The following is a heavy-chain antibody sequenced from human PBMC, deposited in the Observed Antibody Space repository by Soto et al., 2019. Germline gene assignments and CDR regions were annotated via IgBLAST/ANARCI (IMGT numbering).Heavy chain of an antibody. Sequence: GGSLRLSCAASGFTFSSYAMSWVRQAPGKGLEWVSAISGSGGSTYYADSVKGRFTISRDDSKNTLYLQMDSLETEDTAVYYCTIYDYSWGSDRYRWAYWSQGVLVTVSS. CDR3: TIYDYSWGSDRYRWAY. D-gene: IGHD3-16*02. CDR2: ISGSGGST. J-gene: IGHJ4*02. CDR1: GFTFSSYA. V-gene: IGHV3-23*01.